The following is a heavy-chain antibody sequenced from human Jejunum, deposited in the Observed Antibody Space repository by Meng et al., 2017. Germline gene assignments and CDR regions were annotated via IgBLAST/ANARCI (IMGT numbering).Heavy chain of an antibody. V-gene: IGHV6-1*01. J-gene: IGHJ4*02. D-gene: IGHD3-10*02. CDR1: GDSVSSNSAA. CDR2: TYYRSKYYN. CDR3: ARDWGDVRGGFDF. Sequence: QVQLQSSGPGLVQPSQTLSITCAISGDSVSSNSAAWNWIRQSPSRGLEWLGRTYYRSKYYNDYALSVKSRITINPDTSKNQFSLQLNSVTPEDTAIYYCARDWGDVRGGFDFWGQGTLVTVSS.